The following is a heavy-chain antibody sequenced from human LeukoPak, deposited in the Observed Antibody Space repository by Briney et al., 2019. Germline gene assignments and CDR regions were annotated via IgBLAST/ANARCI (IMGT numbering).Heavy chain of an antibody. CDR1: GGSISSGGYY. Sequence: PSETLSLTCTVSGGSISSGGYYWSWIRQHPGKGLEWIGYIYYSGSTYYNPSLKSRVTISVDTSKNQFSLKLSSVTAADTAVYYCARLSKGDGSGSYWGQGTLVTVSS. D-gene: IGHD3-10*01. CDR2: IYYSGST. J-gene: IGHJ4*02. CDR3: ARLSKGDGSGSY. V-gene: IGHV4-31*03.